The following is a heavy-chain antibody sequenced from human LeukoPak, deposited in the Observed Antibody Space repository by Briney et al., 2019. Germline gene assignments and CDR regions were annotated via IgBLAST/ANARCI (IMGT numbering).Heavy chain of an antibody. Sequence: ASVKVSCKASGYTFTSYGISWVRQAPGQGLEWMGWISAYNGNTNYAQKLQGRVTMTTDTSTSTAYMELRSLRSDDTAVYYCARGGPWYYYDSSGFSDYWGQGTLVTVSS. CDR1: GYTFTSYG. CDR2: ISAYNGNT. V-gene: IGHV1-18*01. D-gene: IGHD3-22*01. CDR3: ARGGPWYYYDSSGFSDY. J-gene: IGHJ4*02.